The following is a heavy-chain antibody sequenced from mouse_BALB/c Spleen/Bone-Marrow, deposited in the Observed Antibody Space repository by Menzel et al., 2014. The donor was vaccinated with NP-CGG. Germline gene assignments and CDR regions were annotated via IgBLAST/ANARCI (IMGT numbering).Heavy chain of an antibody. Sequence: VQLKESGGGLVQPGGSLKLSCAASGFDFXRYWMTWVRQAPGKGLEWIGEINPASSTINYTPSLKDKFIISRDNAKNTLYLQMSKVRSEDTALYYCAKNYYYGYVAYWGQGTLVTVSA. CDR3: AKNYYYGYVAY. CDR2: INPASSTI. CDR1: GFDFXRYW. D-gene: IGHD1-2*01. V-gene: IGHV4-1*02. J-gene: IGHJ3*01.